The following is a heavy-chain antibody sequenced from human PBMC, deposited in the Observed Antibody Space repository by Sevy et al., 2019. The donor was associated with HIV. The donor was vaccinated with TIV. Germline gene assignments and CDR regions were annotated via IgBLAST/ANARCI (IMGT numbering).Heavy chain of an antibody. CDR1: GYTFSSYG. J-gene: IGHJ5*02. Sequence: ASVKVSCKASGYTFSSYGITWVRQAPGQGLEYMGWISNYNSNRKSAQKFQDRVTMTTDTSTSTAYMELRSLTKDDTAIYYCPRAISVVPTKEFWFDPWGQGTLVTVSS. D-gene: IGHD5-12*01. CDR3: PRAISVVPTKEFWFDP. CDR2: ISNYNSNR. V-gene: IGHV1-18*01.